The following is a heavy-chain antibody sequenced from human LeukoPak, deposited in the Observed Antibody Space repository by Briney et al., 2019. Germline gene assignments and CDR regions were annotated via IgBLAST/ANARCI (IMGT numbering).Heavy chain of an antibody. Sequence: VGSLRLSCGASGFTFDDYAMHWVRQAPGKGLEWVSLISGDGGSAYYADSVKGRFTISRDNSKNSLYLQMNSLRTEDTALYYCAKGGPTYYYGSGDYFDYWGQGTLVTVSS. D-gene: IGHD3-10*01. CDR3: AKGGPTYYYGSGDYFDY. V-gene: IGHV3-43*02. CDR2: ISGDGGSA. J-gene: IGHJ4*02. CDR1: GFTFDDYA.